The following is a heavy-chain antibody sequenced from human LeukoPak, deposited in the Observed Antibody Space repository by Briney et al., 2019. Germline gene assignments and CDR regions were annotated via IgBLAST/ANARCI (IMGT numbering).Heavy chain of an antibody. CDR3: AREVDIVVVPAATDAFDI. V-gene: IGHV4-59*01. CDR2: IYFTGTT. D-gene: IGHD2-2*01. CDR1: GDSIRNYY. Sequence: PSETLSLICTVSGDSIRNYYWSWVRQPPGKGLEWIGYIYFTGTTNYNPSLKSRVTISVDMSKNQISLKLTSVTAADTALYYCAREVDIVVVPAATDAFDIWGQGTMVTVSS. J-gene: IGHJ3*02.